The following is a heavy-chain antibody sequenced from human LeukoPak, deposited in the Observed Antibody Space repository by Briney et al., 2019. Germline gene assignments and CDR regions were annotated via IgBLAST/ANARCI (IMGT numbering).Heavy chain of an antibody. D-gene: IGHD4-11*01. CDR1: GGSFSGYY. Sequence: PSETLSLTCAVYGGSFSGYYWSWIRQPPGKGLEWIGEINHSGSTNYNPSLKSRATISVDTSKNQFSLKLSSVTAADTAVYYCARGQGNYVYDYWGQGTLVTVSS. CDR3: ARGQGNYVYDY. CDR2: INHSGST. V-gene: IGHV4-34*01. J-gene: IGHJ4*02.